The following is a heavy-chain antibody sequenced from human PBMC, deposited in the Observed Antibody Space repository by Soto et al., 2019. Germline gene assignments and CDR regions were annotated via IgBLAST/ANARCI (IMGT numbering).Heavy chain of an antibody. CDR1: GFSLSTSGVG. CDR3: SRLYYYDSSGRGFDY. Sequence: QITLKESGPTLVKPTQTLTLTCTFSGFSLSTSGVGVGWIRQPPGKALEWLALIYCDDDKRYSPSLKSRLTITKDTSKNQVFLTMTNMDPVDTATYYCSRLYYYDSSGRGFDYWGQGTLVTVAS. J-gene: IGHJ4*02. V-gene: IGHV2-5*02. D-gene: IGHD3-22*01. CDR2: IYCDDDK.